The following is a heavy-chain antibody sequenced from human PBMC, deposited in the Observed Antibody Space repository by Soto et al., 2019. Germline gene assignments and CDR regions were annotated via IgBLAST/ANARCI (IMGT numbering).Heavy chain of an antibody. J-gene: IGHJ6*02. Sequence: PVESLRISCEGSGYSFTSYWVAWVRQIPWKGLEWMGIIYPFDSDTRYSPSFQGQVTISADKSIRTVYLQWSSLKASDTAMYYCSRFAGHFYKTVEIWGQGNTVTVSS. D-gene: IGHD3-3*02. CDR2: IYPFDSDT. CDR3: SRFAGHFYKTVEI. V-gene: IGHV5-51*01. CDR1: GYSFTSYW.